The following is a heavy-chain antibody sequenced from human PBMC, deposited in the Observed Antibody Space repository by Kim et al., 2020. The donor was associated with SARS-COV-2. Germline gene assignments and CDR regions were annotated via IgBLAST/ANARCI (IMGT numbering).Heavy chain of an antibody. CDR1: GYNFMMFG. CDR3: ARDDYYESSGYWLT. CDR2: ISGYNGNNGNT. Sequence: ASVKVSCTASGYNFMMFGISWVRQAPGQGLEWVGWISGYNGNNGNTNYAQKFQDRVSMSTDASTTTVYMELRGLKSDDSAVYYCARDDYYESSGYWLTWGQGTLVTVSS. J-gene: IGHJ5*02. V-gene: IGHV1-18*01. D-gene: IGHD3-22*01.